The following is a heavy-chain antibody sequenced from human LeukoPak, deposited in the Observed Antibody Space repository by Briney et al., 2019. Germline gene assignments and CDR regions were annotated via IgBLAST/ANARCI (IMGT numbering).Heavy chain of an antibody. CDR2: ISGSGGST. Sequence: GGSLRLSCAASGFTFSSYGMSWVRQAPGKGLEWVSAISGSGGSTYYADSVKGRFTISRDNSKNTLYLQMNGLRAEDTAVYYCAKGGSGSYVPYYYYYMDVWGKGTTVTISS. CDR3: AKGGSGSYVPYYYYYMDV. D-gene: IGHD1-26*01. J-gene: IGHJ6*03. CDR1: GFTFSSYG. V-gene: IGHV3-23*01.